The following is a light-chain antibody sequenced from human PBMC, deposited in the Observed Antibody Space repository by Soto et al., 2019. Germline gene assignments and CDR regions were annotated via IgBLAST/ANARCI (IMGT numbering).Light chain of an antibody. CDR1: QSISTW. CDR2: KAS. V-gene: IGKV1-5*03. J-gene: IGKJ1*01. CDR3: QQYNSYPGT. Sequence: DIQMTQSASTLSASVGDRVTITCRASQSISTWLAWYQQKPGKGPKVLIYKASSLESGVPSRFSGSGSGTEFTLTISSLQPDDFATYYCQQYNSYPGTFGQGTKVEIK.